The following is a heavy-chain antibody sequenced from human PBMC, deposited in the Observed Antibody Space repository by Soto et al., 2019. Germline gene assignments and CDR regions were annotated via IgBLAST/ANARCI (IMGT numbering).Heavy chain of an antibody. CDR2: INPSGGST. CDR3: ARGEYGDYVRYFQH. J-gene: IGHJ1*01. V-gene: IGHV1-46*01. Sequence: QVQLVQSGAEVKKPGASVKVSCKASGYTFTSYYMHWVRQAPGQGLEWMGIINPSGGSTSYAPEFEGRVTITRDTYTTTGYMELSSVRSEDTAVYYCARGEYGDYVRYFQHWGQGTLVTVSS. D-gene: IGHD4-17*01. CDR1: GYTFTSYY.